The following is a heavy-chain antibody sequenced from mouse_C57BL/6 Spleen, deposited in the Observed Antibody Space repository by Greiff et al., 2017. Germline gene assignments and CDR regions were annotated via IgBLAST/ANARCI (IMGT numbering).Heavy chain of an antibody. V-gene: IGHV1-80*01. CDR1: GYAFSSYW. Sequence: VQLQQSGAELVKPGASVKISCKASGYAFSSYWMNWVKQRPGKGLEWIGQIYPGDGDTNYNGKFKGKATLTADKSSSTAYMQLSSLTSEDSAVYFCARRVLNYHFDYWGQGTTLTVAS. J-gene: IGHJ2*01. D-gene: IGHD2-1*01. CDR3: ARRVLNYHFDY. CDR2: IYPGDGDT.